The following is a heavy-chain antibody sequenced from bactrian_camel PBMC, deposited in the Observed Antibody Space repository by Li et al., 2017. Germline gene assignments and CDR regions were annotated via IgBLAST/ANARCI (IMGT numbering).Heavy chain of an antibody. J-gene: IGHJ4*01. CDR1: SNTNSNIY. CDR2: LYIVGGVAVPLYT. V-gene: IGHV3S40*01. CDR3: AISRRLWIATTVNFVPQI. Sequence: VQLVESGGGSVQAGESLRLVCTASSNTNSNIYIAWFRQAPGREREGVAALYIVGGVAVPLYTYYHDSVKGRFTISRGDAKDAVYLQMNNLNPEDTAMYFCAISRRLWIATTVNFVPQIRGQGTQVTVS. D-gene: IGHD1*01.